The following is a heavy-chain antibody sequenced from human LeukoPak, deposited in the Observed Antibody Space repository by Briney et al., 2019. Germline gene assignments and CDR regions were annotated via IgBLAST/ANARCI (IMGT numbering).Heavy chain of an antibody. D-gene: IGHD3-22*01. CDR1: GYAFSGYY. J-gene: IGHJ4*02. CDR3: ARGPTYYDSSGYRLEY. CDR2: INPSNGGT. V-gene: IGHV1-2*02. Sequence: ASLKVSSKASGYAFSGYYMHWVRQPPGPGLEWMGWINPSNGGTNYAQNFQGRVTMTRDTSISTAYMELSSLTSDDTAVYYCARGPTYYDSSGYRLEYWGQGTLVTVSS.